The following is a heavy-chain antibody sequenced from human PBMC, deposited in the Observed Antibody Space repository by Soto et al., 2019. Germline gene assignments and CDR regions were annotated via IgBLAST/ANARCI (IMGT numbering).Heavy chain of an antibody. CDR2: IFGAGST. CDR1: GFTVSSNY. J-gene: IGHJ6*02. CDR3: ARGPLPSYYYGMDV. V-gene: IGHV3-53*04. Sequence: GGSLRLSCAASGFTVSSNYMSWVRQAPGKGLEWVSVIFGAGSTYDADSVKGRFTISRHNSKNTLYLQMNSLRAEDTAVYYCARGPLPSYYYGMDVWGQGTTVTVSS.